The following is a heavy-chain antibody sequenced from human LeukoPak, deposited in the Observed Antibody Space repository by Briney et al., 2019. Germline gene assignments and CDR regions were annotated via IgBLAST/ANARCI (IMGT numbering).Heavy chain of an antibody. V-gene: IGHV3-23*01. CDR1: GFTFSSYA. Sequence: GGSLRLSCAASGFTFSSYAMSWVRQAPGKGLEWVSAISGSGGSTYYADSVKGRFTISRDNAKNSLYLQMNSLRAEDTAVYYCARAGSYYAVYYFDYWGQGTLVTVSS. J-gene: IGHJ4*02. D-gene: IGHD1-26*01. CDR3: ARAGSYYAVYYFDY. CDR2: ISGSGGST.